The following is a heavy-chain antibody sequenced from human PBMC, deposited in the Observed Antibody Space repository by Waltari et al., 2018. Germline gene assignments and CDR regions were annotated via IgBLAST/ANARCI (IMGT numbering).Heavy chain of an antibody. J-gene: IGHJ4*02. CDR1: GGSFSGYY. CDR2: INHSGST. D-gene: IGHD6-13*01. V-gene: IGHV4-34*01. Sequence: QVQLQQWGAGLLKPSETLSLTCAVYGGSFSGYYWSWIRQPPGKGLEWIGEINHSGSTNYNPSLKSRVTISVDTSKNQFSLKLSSVTAADTAVYYCARGIAAAGTRFGYWGQGTLVTVSS. CDR3: ARGIAAAGTRFGY.